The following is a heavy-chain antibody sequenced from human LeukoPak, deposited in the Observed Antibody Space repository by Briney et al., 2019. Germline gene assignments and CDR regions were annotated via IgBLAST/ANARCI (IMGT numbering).Heavy chain of an antibody. D-gene: IGHD3-10*01. CDR1: GFTFSSYA. CDR2: ISSNGGST. Sequence: GGSLRLSCAASGFTFSSYAMHWVRQAPGKGLEYVSAISSNGGSTYYANSVKGRFTISRDNAKNSLYLQMNSLRAEDTALYYCAKDGVGGGFDYWGQGTLVTVSS. V-gene: IGHV3-64*01. J-gene: IGHJ4*02. CDR3: AKDGVGGGFDY.